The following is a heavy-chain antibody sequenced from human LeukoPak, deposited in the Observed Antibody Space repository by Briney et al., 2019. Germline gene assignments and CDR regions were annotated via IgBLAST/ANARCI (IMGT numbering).Heavy chain of an antibody. V-gene: IGHV3-7*01. CDR3: ARERTTIVSGTTIGAY. Sequence: GGSLRLSCATSGFTFSRFWMSWVRQAPGKGLEWMANIRQDGSDKFYADSLKGRFTISRDNAKNSLFLQMNSLTADDTALYYCARERTTIVSGTTIGAYWGQGTLVTVSS. J-gene: IGHJ4*02. CDR1: GFTFSRFW. D-gene: IGHD2/OR15-2a*01. CDR2: IRQDGSDK.